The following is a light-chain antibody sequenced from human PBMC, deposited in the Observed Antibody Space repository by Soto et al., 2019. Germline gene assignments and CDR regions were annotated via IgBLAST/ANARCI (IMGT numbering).Light chain of an antibody. Sequence: EIVLTQSPSTLSLSPGERATLSCRASQSVSRSYLAWYQQKPGLSPRLLIYDASSRATSIPDRFSGSGSGRYFTLPIARLAPGDFVGHSCQQYGSPPRLTFRGRTKVQIK. V-gene: IGKV3D-20*01. CDR2: DAS. CDR3: QQYGSPPRLT. CDR1: QSVSRSY. J-gene: IGKJ4*01.